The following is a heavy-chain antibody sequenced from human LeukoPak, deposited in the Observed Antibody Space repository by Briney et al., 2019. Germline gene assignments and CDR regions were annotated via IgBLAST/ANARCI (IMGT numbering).Heavy chain of an antibody. D-gene: IGHD1-14*01. V-gene: IGHV4-59*01. Sequence: SETLSLTCTVSGGSISSYYWRWIRQPPGKGLEWIGYIYYSGSTNYNPSLKSRVTISVDTSKNQFSLKLSSVTAADTAVYYCARGAGWGSVSELDYWGQGTLVTVSS. CDR2: IYYSGST. CDR3: ARGAGWGSVSELDY. CDR1: GGSISSYY. J-gene: IGHJ4*02.